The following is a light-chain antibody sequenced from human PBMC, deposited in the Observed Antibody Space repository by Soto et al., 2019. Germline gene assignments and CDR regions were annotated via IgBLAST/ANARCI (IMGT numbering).Light chain of an antibody. CDR3: SSCTTSSTLG. J-gene: IGLJ2*01. Sequence: QSVPTQPASVSGSPGQSITISCSGTSSDVGTYNYVSWYQQHPGEAPKLIIYDVSSRPSGVSDRFSGSKSGNTASLTISGLQAEDEADYYCSSCTTSSTLGLGGGTKLTVL. CDR2: DVS. V-gene: IGLV2-14*03. CDR1: SSDVGTYNY.